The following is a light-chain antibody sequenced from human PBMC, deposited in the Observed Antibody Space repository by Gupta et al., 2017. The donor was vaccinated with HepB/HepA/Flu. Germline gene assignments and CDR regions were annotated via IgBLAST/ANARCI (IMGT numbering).Light chain of an antibody. CDR1: SSNIGSNT. CDR2: SNS. CDR3: AAWDDSLNGYV. V-gene: IGLV1-44*01. Sequence: QSVLTQPPSASGTPGQRVPISCSGSSSNIGSNTVNWYQQLPGTAPKLLIYSNSQRPSGVPDRFSGSKSATSASLAISGLQSEDGADYYCAAWDDSLNGYVFGTGTKVTVL. J-gene: IGLJ1*01.